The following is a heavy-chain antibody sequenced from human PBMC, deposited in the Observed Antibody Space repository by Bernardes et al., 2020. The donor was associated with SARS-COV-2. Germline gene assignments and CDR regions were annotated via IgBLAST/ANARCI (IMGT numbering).Heavy chain of an antibody. J-gene: IGHJ4*02. D-gene: IGHD6-13*01. CDR3: AKDLGAAGTGY. CDR1: GFTFDDYA. CDR2: ISWNSGSI. Sequence: SLRLSCAASGFTFDDYAMHWVRQAPGKGLEWVSGISWNSGSIGYADSVKGRFTISRDNAKNSLYLQMNSLRAEDTALYYCAKDLGAAGTGYWGQGTLVTVSS. V-gene: IGHV3-9*01.